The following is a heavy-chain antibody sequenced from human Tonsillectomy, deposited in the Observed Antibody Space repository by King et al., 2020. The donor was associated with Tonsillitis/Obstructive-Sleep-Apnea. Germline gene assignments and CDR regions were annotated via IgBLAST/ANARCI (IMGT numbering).Heavy chain of an antibody. D-gene: IGHD3-16*01. CDR1: GFVFKNYA. J-gene: IGHJ4*02. CDR3: TIEDYVEVYFDY. Sequence: VQLVESGGGVVQSGKSLRLSCAASGFVFKNYAMHWVRQAPGKGLEWVAVISYDGSNKFYADSVKGRFTISRDNSKNTLFAEMNSLTYEDTAVYYCTIEDYVEVYFDYWGQGTLVTVSS. V-gene: IGHV3-30*01. CDR2: ISYDGSNK.